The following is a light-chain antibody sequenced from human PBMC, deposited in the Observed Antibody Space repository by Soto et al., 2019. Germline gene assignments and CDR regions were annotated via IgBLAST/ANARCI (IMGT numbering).Light chain of an antibody. CDR3: QTWDTGIRV. Sequence: QSVLTQSPSASASLGASVKLTCTLSSGHSSYAIAWHQQQPEKGPRFLMKLNSDGSHSKGDGIPDRFSGSSSGTERYLTISGLQSEDEADYYCQTWDTGIRVFGGGTKVTVL. CDR1: SGHSSYA. CDR2: LNSDGSH. J-gene: IGLJ3*02. V-gene: IGLV4-69*01.